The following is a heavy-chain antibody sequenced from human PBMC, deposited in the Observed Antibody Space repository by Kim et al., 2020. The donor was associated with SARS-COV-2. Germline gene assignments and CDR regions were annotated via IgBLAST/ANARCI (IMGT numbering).Heavy chain of an antibody. V-gene: IGHV4-59*13. CDR3: ARDRGSAGGFDF. CDR1: GDSITGYY. J-gene: IGHJ5*01. CDR2: IYYDGDT. D-gene: IGHD3-10*01. Sequence: SETLSLTCTVSGDSITGYYWSWIRQSPGKGLEWIAYIYYDGDTKHNPPLKSRVTISIDTSKNQIYLELSSVTAADTAVYYCARDRGSAGGFDFWGRGTLATVSS.